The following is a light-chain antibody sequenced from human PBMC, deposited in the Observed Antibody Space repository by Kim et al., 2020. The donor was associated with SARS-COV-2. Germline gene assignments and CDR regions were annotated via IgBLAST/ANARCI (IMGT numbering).Light chain of an antibody. CDR1: ESIGAY. Sequence: DIQMTQSPSSLSASVGDSVTITCRASESIGAYLNWYQQKPGKAPNLLIYAVSSLRSGVPSRFTGSGYGTDFTLTINSLQPEDFASYFCQQTFRSKYTFGQGTKLEI. CDR2: AVS. J-gene: IGKJ2*01. CDR3: QQTFRSKYT. V-gene: IGKV1-39*01.